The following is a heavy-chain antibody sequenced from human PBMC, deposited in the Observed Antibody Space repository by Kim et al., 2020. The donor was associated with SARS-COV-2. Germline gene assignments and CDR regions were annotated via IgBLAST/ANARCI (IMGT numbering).Heavy chain of an antibody. CDR3: ARETTGPIDY. Sequence: SETLSLTCTVSGGSISSYYWSWIRQPPGKGLEWIGYFSYSGSTNYNPSLKSRVTISVDMSKNQLSLKLSSVTAADTAVYYCARETTGPIDYWGQGTLVT. V-gene: IGHV4-59*01. J-gene: IGHJ4*02. CDR2: FSYSGST. D-gene: IGHD1-1*01. CDR1: GGSISSYY.